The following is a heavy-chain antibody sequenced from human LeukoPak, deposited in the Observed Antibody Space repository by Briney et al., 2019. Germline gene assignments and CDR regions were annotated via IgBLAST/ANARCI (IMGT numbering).Heavy chain of an antibody. D-gene: IGHD3-3*01. Sequence: SETLSLTCTVSGGSISSGGYYWSWIRQPPGTGLEWIGEIYHSGSTNFNPSLKSRVTISVDTSKNQFSLNLTSVTAADTAVYYCARGHDFWSGYYHDYGMDVWGQGTTVTVSS. J-gene: IGHJ6*02. V-gene: IGHV4-39*07. CDR1: GGSISSGGYY. CDR3: ARGHDFWSGYYHDYGMDV. CDR2: IYHSGST.